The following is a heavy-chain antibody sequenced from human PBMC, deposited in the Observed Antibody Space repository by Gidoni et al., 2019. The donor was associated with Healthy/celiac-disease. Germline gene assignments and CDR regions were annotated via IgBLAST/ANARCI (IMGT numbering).Heavy chain of an antibody. Sequence: QVQLQESGTGLVKPSQTLSLTCTVSGGSISSGGYYWSWIRQHPGKGLEWIGYIYYSGSTYYNPSLKSRVTISVDTSKNQFSLKLSSVTAADTAVDYCAREDTAMDLNWFDPWGQGTLVTVSS. V-gene: IGHV4-31*03. D-gene: IGHD5-18*01. CDR3: AREDTAMDLNWFDP. J-gene: IGHJ5*02. CDR1: GGSISSGGYY. CDR2: IYYSGST.